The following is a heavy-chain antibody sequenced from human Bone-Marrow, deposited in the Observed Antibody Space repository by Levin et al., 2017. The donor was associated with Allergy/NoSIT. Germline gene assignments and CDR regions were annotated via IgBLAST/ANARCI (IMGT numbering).Heavy chain of an antibody. V-gene: IGHV3-23*01. CDR1: GFTFSSYA. Sequence: QTGGSLRLSCAASGFTFSSYAMSWVRQAPGKGLEWVSGISASGASTYSADSVKGRFTISRDNSKNTLYLQMNSLRAEDTAVYYCAKDEANYWQVLDYWGQGTLVTVSS. J-gene: IGHJ4*02. D-gene: IGHD6-19*01. CDR3: AKDEANYWQVLDY. CDR2: ISASGAST.